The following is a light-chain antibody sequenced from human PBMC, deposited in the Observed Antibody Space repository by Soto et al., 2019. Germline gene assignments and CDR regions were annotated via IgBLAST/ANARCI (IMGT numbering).Light chain of an antibody. CDR3: SSYTRSSTLV. J-gene: IGLJ1*01. V-gene: IGLV2-14*01. Sequence: QSVLTQPASVSGSPGQSITISCTGTSSDVGGYNYVSWYQQHPGKAPKLMIYEVSNRPSGVSNRFSGSKSGNTASLPISGRQAEDEADYYCSSYTRSSTLVFGTGTKLTVL. CDR2: EVS. CDR1: SSDVGGYNY.